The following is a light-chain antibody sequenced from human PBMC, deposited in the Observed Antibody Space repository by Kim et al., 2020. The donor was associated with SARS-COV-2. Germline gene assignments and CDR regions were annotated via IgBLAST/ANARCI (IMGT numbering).Light chain of an antibody. CDR3: QQLNTFPLT. J-gene: IGKJ4*01. CDR2: GAS. CDR1: QYIYTW. V-gene: IGKV1-12*01. Sequence: AYVGERVTITCRASQYIYTWLAWYQQQPGKAPKLLISGASNLQPGVPPRFSASGSGTDVTLTISSLQPEDFATYYCQQLNTFPLTFGGGTKVDIK.